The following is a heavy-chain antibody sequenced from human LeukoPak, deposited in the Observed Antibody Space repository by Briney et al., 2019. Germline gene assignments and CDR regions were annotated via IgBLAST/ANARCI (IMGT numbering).Heavy chain of an antibody. D-gene: IGHD3-22*01. CDR3: ASSASSGYYGAEYFQH. J-gene: IGHJ1*01. Sequence: SETLSLTCTVSGGSISSYYWSWIRQPPGKGLEWIGYIYYSGSTNYNPSLKSRVTISVDTSKNQFSLKLSSVTAADTAVYYCASSASSGYYGAEYFQHWGQGTLVTVSS. CDR1: GGSISSYY. V-gene: IGHV4-59*01. CDR2: IYYSGST.